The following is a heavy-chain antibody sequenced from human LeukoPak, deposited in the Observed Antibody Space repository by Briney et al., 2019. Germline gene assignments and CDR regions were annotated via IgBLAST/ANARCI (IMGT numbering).Heavy chain of an antibody. CDR2: ISYDGSNK. J-gene: IGHJ5*02. Sequence: GGSLRLSCAASGFTFSSYGMHGVPQAPGKGLGWVAVISYDGSNKYYADSVKGRFTISRDNSKNALYLQMNSLRAEDTAVYYCAKDRRSSGWLDWFDPWGQGTLVTVSS. V-gene: IGHV3-30*18. CDR3: AKDRRSSGWLDWFDP. CDR1: GFTFSSYG. D-gene: IGHD6-19*01.